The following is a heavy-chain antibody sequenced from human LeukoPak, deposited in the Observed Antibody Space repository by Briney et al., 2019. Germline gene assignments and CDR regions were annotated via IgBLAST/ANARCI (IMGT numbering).Heavy chain of an antibody. CDR3: ATLRDY. V-gene: IGHV3-30-3*01. J-gene: IGHJ4*02. Sequence: GGSLRLSCAASGFTFSSYAMHWVRQAPGKGLEWVAVISYDGSNKYYADSVEGRFTISRDNSKNTPYLQMNSLRAEDTAVYYCATLRDYWGQGTLVTVSS. CDR1: GFTFSSYA. CDR2: ISYDGSNK.